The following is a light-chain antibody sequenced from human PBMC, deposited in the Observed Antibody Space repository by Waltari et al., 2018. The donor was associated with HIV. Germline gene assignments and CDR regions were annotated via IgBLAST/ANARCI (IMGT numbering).Light chain of an antibody. CDR2: RNN. Sequence: QSVMTQSPSASGTPGQRVTISCSGSSSNIGSKYVYWYQQLPGTAPKLLIDRNNQRPSGVPDRFSGSKSGTSASLAIRGLRSEDEADYYCAAWDDSLSGWLFGGGTKLTVL. CDR1: SSNIGSKY. CDR3: AAWDDSLSGWL. V-gene: IGLV1-47*01. J-gene: IGLJ3*02.